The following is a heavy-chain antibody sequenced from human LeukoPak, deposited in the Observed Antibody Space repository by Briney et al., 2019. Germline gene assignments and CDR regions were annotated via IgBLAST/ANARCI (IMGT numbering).Heavy chain of an antibody. V-gene: IGHV3-33*01. Sequence: GGSLRLSCAASGFTFSSYGMHWVRQAPGKGLEWEAVIWYDGSNKYYADSVKGRFTISRDNSKNTLYLQMNSLRAEDTAVYYCARSLMTTHYYYGMDVWGQGTTVTVSS. CDR3: ARSLMTTHYYYGMDV. CDR1: GFTFSSYG. D-gene: IGHD4-11*01. CDR2: IWYDGSNK. J-gene: IGHJ6*02.